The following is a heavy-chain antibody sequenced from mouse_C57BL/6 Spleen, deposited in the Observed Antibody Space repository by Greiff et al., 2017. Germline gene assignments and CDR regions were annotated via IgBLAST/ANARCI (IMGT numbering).Heavy chain of an antibody. D-gene: IGHD2-14*01. J-gene: IGHJ2*01. Sequence: QVQLPQPGAELVRPGTSVKLSCKASGYTFTSYWMHWVKQRPGQGLEWIGVIDPSDSYTNYNQKFKGKTTLTVDKSSSTAYIQLSSLTSEDSAVYYCARDRGYFEYWGQGTTLTVSS. CDR2: IDPSDSYT. CDR3: ARDRGYFEY. V-gene: IGHV1-59*01. CDR1: GYTFTSYW.